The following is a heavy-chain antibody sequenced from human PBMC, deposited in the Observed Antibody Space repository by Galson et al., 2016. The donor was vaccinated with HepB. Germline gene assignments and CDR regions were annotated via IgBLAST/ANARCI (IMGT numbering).Heavy chain of an antibody. V-gene: IGHV4-39*01. CDR3: VRGSNVFDSSGYQDY. Sequence: SETLSLTCTVSGASIDSSAYYWGWIRQTPGKGLEWIGSIYDGGSTYYNPSLKSRVTISVVTSNNQFSLRLKSVTAADTAVYYCVRGSNVFDSSGYQDYWGQGTLVTVSS. CDR1: GASIDSSAYY. CDR2: IYDGGST. D-gene: IGHD3-22*01. J-gene: IGHJ4*02.